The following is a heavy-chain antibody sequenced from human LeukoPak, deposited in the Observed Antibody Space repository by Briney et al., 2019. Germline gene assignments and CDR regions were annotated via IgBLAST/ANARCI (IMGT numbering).Heavy chain of an antibody. V-gene: IGHV3-15*01. CDR2: IKSKTDGGTT. J-gene: IGHJ5*02. CDR1: GFTFSNAW. CDR3: TTDYDILTGSNWFDP. Sequence: GGSLRLSCAASGFTFSNAWMSWVRQAPGKGLERVGRIKSKTDGGTTDYAAPVKGRFTISRDDSKNTLYLQMNSLKTEDTAVYYCTTDYDILTGSNWFDPWGQGTLVTVSS. D-gene: IGHD3-9*01.